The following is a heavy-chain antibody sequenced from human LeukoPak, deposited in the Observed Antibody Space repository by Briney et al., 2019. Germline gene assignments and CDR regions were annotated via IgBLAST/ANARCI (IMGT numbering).Heavy chain of an antibody. CDR3: AKAPVTSCRGAFCYPFDY. Sequence: PGGSLRLSCAASGFTFSTYGMSWVRQAPGKGLEWVSAISGSGDSTYYADSVKGRFTISRDNSRNTLYLQMNSLRADDTAVYYCAKAPVTSCRGAFCYPFDYWGQGTLVTVSS. D-gene: IGHD2-15*01. CDR1: GFTFSTYG. V-gene: IGHV3-23*01. J-gene: IGHJ4*02. CDR2: ISGSGDST.